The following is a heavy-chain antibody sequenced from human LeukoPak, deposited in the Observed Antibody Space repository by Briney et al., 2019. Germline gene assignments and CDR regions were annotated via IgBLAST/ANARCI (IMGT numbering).Heavy chain of an antibody. J-gene: IGHJ4*02. CDR1: GFTFSNYA. V-gene: IGHV3-23*01. CDR3: ARDPVPLGAPGENGDFFDC. Sequence: GGSLRLSCAASGFTFSNYAMGWVRQAPGKGLEWVSAICVNTYYTDHMKGRFTISTANTKTTLYLQMNRLSAEDAALYYCARDPVPLGAPGENGDFFDCWGQGTLGTVSS. D-gene: IGHD3-16*01. CDR2: ICVNT.